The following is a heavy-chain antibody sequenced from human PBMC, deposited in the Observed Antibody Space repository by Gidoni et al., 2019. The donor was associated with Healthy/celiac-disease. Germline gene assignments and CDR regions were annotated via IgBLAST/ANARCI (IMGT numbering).Heavy chain of an antibody. CDR3: EGVTEFDWLLGAGFDP. CDR2: ISSSSSAI. CDR1: GFTFRSYS. J-gene: IGHJ5*02. Sequence: ELQLVESGGGLVQPGGSLSLSCASSGFTFRSYSMIWVRQAPGKGLEWVSYISSSSSAIYYEDSVKSQFTISRDNAKNSLCLQMNSLRDEETAVYYCEGVTEFDWLLGAGFDPWGQGTMVTVSS. V-gene: IGHV3-48*02. D-gene: IGHD3-9*01.